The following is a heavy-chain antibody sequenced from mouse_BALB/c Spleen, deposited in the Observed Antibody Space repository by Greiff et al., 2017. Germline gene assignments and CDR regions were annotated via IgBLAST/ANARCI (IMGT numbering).Heavy chain of an antibody. V-gene: IGHV5-6-3*01. J-gene: IGHJ3*01. Sequence: EVQVVESGGGLVQPGGSLKLSCAASGFTFSSYGMSWVRQTPDKRLELVATINSNGGSTYYPDSVKGRFTISRDNAKNTLYLQMSSLKSEDTAMYYCARDPPAWFAYWGQGTLVTVSA. CDR2: INSNGGST. CDR1: GFTFSSYG. CDR3: ARDPPAWFAY.